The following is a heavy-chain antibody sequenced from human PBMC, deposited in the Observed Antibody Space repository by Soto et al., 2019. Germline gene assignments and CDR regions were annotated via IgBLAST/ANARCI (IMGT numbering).Heavy chain of an antibody. CDR2: ISDNGGST. V-gene: IGHV3-23*01. D-gene: IGHD5-12*01. J-gene: IGHJ5*02. CDR1: GITFSIYG. CDR3: AKHIVTTLGWGWFDP. Sequence: EVQLLESGGGLIQPGGSLRLSCAASGITFSIYGMSWVRQAPEKGLEWVSSISDNGGSTHYADSVGGRFTISRDNSQNTLDLQMNSLRAEDTAVYYCAKHIVTTLGWGWFDPWGQGTLVTVSS.